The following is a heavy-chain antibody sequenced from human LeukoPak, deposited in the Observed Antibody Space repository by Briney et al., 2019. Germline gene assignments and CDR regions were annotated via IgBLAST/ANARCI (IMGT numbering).Heavy chain of an antibody. CDR3: AKDDGYDPRGNFLFHFNY. D-gene: IGHD3-22*01. CDR1: GFTFSNSA. Sequence: GGSLRLSCAASGFTFSNSAMSWVRQAPGKGLEWVSTLSGSGITTYYADSVKGRFTISRDNSKNTLYLQMNSLRAEDTAVYYGAKDDGYDPRGNFLFHFNYWGQGTLVTVSS. J-gene: IGHJ4*02. CDR2: LSGSGITT. V-gene: IGHV3-23*01.